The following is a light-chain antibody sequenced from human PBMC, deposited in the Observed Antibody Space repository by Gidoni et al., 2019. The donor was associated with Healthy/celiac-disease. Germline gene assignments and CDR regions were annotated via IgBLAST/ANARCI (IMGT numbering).Light chain of an antibody. V-gene: IGKV1-33*01. CDR2: DAS. Sequence: DIQMTQSPSSLSASVGDRVTITCQASQDISNYLNWYQQKPGKAPKLRIYDASNLETGVPSRFSGSGSGTDFTFTISSLQPEDIATYYCQQYDNLLWTFGQXTKVEIK. CDR3: QQYDNLLWT. J-gene: IGKJ1*01. CDR1: QDISNY.